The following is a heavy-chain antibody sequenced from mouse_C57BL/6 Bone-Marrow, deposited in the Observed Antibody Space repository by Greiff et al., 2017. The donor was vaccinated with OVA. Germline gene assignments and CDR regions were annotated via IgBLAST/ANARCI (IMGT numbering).Heavy chain of an antibody. CDR2: ISSGSSTI. Sequence: EVKLMESGGGLVKPGGSLKLSCAASGFTFSDYGMHWVRQAPEKGLEWVAYISSGSSTIYYADTVKGRFTISRDNAKNTLFLQMTSLRSEDTAMYYCARQHTNYGVDYWGQGTTLTVSS. V-gene: IGHV5-17*01. D-gene: IGHD2-5*01. J-gene: IGHJ2*01. CDR3: ARQHTNYGVDY. CDR1: GFTFSDYG.